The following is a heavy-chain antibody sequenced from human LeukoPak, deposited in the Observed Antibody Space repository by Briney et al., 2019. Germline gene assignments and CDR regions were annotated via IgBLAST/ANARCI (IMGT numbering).Heavy chain of an antibody. CDR1: GFTFSSNY. CDR2: IYSGGST. V-gene: IGHV3-53*01. CDR3: AREVLFHPSGSAFDI. Sequence: PGGSLRLSCAASGFTFSSNYMSWVRQAPGKGLEWVSVIYSGGSTYYADSVKGRFTISRDNSKNTLYLQMNSLRAENTGVYYCAREVLFHPSGSAFDIWGQGAMGTVSS. J-gene: IGHJ3*02. D-gene: IGHD3-16*01.